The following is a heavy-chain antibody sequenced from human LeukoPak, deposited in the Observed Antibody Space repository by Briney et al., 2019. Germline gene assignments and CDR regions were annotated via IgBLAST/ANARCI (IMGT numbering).Heavy chain of an antibody. CDR2: ISYDGSNK. J-gene: IGHJ4*02. CDR1: GFTFSSYG. CDR3: AKDPPHSSSWYYFDY. V-gene: IGHV3-30*18. D-gene: IGHD6-13*01. Sequence: GRSLRLSCAASGFTFSSYGMHWVRQAPGKGLEWVAVISYDGSNKYYADSVKGRFTISRDNSKNTLYLQMNSLRAEDTAVYYCAKDPPHSSSWYYFDYWGQGTLVTVSS.